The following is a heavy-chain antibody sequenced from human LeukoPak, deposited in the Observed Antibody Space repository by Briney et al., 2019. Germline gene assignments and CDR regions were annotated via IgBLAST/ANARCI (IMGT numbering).Heavy chain of an antibody. Sequence: GGSLRLSCAASGFKFDDHGMSWVRQVPGKGLEWVSGLNWNGGRTGYADSVKGRFPISRDNAKNSLYLQMNSLRAEDTAFYYCAKDRSFIGLDIWGQGTMVIVSS. CDR3: AKDRSFIGLDI. CDR1: GFKFDDHG. D-gene: IGHD1-26*01. J-gene: IGHJ3*02. V-gene: IGHV3-20*04. CDR2: LNWNGGRT.